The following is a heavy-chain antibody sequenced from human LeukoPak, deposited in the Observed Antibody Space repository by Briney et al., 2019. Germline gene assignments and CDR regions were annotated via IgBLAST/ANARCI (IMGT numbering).Heavy chain of an antibody. D-gene: IGHD3-10*01. CDR1: GFTFSGYG. V-gene: IGHV3-33*01. CDR2: IWYDGSNK. Sequence: GRSLRLSCAASGFTFSGYGMHWVRQAPGKGLEWVAVIWYDGSNKYYADSVKGRFTISRDNSKNTLYLQMNSLRAEDTAVYYCARVMVRGVRFNGMDVWGKGTTVTVSS. J-gene: IGHJ6*04. CDR3: ARVMVRGVRFNGMDV.